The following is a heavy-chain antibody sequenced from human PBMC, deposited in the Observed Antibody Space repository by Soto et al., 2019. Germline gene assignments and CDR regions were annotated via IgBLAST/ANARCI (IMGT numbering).Heavy chain of an antibody. D-gene: IGHD2-15*01. CDR2: IIPIFGTA. CDR3: ARDGSGEDCSGGKCYYFDY. V-gene: IGHV1-69*13. J-gene: IGHJ4*02. CDR1: GGTFSCYA. Sequence: SVKFSCKASGGTFSCYAISWVRQAPGQGLEWMGGIIPIFGTANYAQKFQGRVTITADESTSTAYMELSSLRAEDTAVYYCARDGSGEDCSGGKCYYFDYWGLGTLVTVSS.